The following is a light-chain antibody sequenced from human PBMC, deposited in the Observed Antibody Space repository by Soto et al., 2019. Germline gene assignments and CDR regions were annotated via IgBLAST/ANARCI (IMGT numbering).Light chain of an antibody. V-gene: IGKV3-20*01. J-gene: IGKJ2*01. Sequence: EIVLTQSPGTLSLSPGERATLSCRASQSVSSSYLAWYQQKPGQAPRLLIYGASSRATGIPDRFSGSGSGTDFTLTISRLXPEDFAVYYCQQYGSSPMYTFGQGTKLEIK. CDR3: QQYGSSPMYT. CDR2: GAS. CDR1: QSVSSSY.